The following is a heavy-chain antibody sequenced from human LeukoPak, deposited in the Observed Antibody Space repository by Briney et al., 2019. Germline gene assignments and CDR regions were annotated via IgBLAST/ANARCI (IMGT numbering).Heavy chain of an antibody. J-gene: IGHJ4*02. CDR3: AGGKLWTDY. D-gene: IGHD5-18*01. CDR1: GFTLSTYW. Sequence: GGSLRLSCAASGFTLSTYWMSWVRQAPGKGLEWVANIKQDGSEKYYVDSVKGRFTISRDNAKNSVYLQMNSLRAEDTAVYYCAGGKLWTDYWGQGTLVTVSS. V-gene: IGHV3-7*01. CDR2: IKQDGSEK.